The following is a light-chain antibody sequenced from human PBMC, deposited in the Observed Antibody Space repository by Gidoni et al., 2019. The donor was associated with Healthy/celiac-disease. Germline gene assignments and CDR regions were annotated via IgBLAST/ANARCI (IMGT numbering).Light chain of an antibody. Sequence: GDRVTIPCRASQSISSYLNWYQQKPGKAPKLLIYAASSLQSGVPSRFSGSGSGTDFTLTISSLQPEDFATYYCQQSYSTPRTFGQXTKLEIK. CDR1: QSISSY. CDR3: QQSYSTPRT. V-gene: IGKV1-39*01. J-gene: IGKJ2*01. CDR2: AAS.